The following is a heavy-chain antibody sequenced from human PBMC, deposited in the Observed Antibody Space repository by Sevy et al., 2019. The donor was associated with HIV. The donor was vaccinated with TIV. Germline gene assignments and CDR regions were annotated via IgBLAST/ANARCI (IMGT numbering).Heavy chain of an antibody. D-gene: IGHD6-13*01. CDR3: ARVRGAAAFDY. J-gene: IGHJ4*02. Sequence: GGSLRLSCAASGFTFSNYPMHWVRQAPGKGLEWVAVISYDENRKYYADSVKGRFTNSRDNFNNTLYLQMNSLRPEDTAVYYCARVRGAAAFDYWGQGTLVTVSS. CDR2: ISYDENRK. V-gene: IGHV3-30-3*01. CDR1: GFTFSNYP.